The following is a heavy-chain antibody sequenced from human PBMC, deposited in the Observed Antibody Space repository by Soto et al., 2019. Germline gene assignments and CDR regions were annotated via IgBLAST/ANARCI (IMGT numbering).Heavy chain of an antibody. V-gene: IGHV3-72*01. CDR2: TRNKANSYTT. CDR1: GFTFSDHY. CDR3: ARVGVGAYWGVGFDY. Sequence: EVQLVESGGGLVQPGGSLRLSCATSGFTFSDHYMDWVRQAPGKGLEWVGRTRNKANSYTTEYAASVKGRFTISRDDSKNSLHLQMNSLITEDTAVYYCARVGVGAYWGVGFDYWGQGTLVIVSS. D-gene: IGHD1-26*01. J-gene: IGHJ4*02.